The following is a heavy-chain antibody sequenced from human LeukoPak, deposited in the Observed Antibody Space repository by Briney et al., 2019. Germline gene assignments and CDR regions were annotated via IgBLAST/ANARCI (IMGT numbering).Heavy chain of an antibody. Sequence: HGESLKISCQVSGYRFTSSWISWVRQMPGKGLEWMGRIDPSDSYTNYSPYFQGHITISAAKSISTAYLQWSTLKASDTAMYYCVRKKGECKGDNWFDPWGQGTLVTVSS. CDR3: VRKKGECKGDNWFDP. J-gene: IGHJ5*02. V-gene: IGHV5-10-1*01. CDR1: GYRFTSSW. CDR2: IDPSDSYT. D-gene: IGHD1-26*01.